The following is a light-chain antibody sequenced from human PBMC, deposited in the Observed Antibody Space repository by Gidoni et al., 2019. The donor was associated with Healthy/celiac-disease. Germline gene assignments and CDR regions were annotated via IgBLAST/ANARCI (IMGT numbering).Light chain of an antibody. Sequence: ELVLTQSPATLSLSPGERATLSCRASQSVSSYLAWYQQKPGQAPRLLIYDASNRATGIPARCSGSGSGTDFTLTISSLETEDFAVYYCQQRSNWPPWTFGQGTKVEIK. CDR1: QSVSSY. CDR3: QQRSNWPPWT. J-gene: IGKJ1*01. V-gene: IGKV3-11*01. CDR2: DAS.